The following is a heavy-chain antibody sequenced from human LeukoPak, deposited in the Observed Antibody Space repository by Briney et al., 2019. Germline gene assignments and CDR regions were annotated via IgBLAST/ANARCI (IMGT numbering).Heavy chain of an antibody. Sequence: SETRSLTCIVSGGSISNYYWSWIRQPPGKGLEWIGDIYYSGSTNYNPSLKSRVTISVDTSKNQFSLKLSSVTAADTAVYYCARGGAAAGLARFDYWGQGTLVTVSS. V-gene: IGHV4-59*01. CDR2: IYYSGST. CDR3: ARGGAAAGLARFDY. J-gene: IGHJ4*02. CDR1: GGSISNYY. D-gene: IGHD6-13*01.